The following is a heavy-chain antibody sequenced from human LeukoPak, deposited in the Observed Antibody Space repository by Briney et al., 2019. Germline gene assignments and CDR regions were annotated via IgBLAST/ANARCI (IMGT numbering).Heavy chain of an antibody. J-gene: IGHJ4*02. CDR1: GFTFSSYW. V-gene: IGHV3-7*05. CDR3: ARVEIEASGYVVDY. Sequence: PGGSLRLSCAASGFTFSSYWMRWVRQAPGKGLEWVANIKEDGSEKYYVDSVKGRFTISRDNAKNSLYLQMYSLRAEDRAVYYCARVEIEASGYVVDYWGQGTLVTVSS. CDR2: IKEDGSEK. D-gene: IGHD6-25*01.